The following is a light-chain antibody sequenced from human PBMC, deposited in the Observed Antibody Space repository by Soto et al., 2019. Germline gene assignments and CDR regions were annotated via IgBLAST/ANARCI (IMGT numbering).Light chain of an antibody. Sequence: QSVLTQPASGSGSPGQSVTISCTGTNTDVGSYNLVSSYQQPPGKAPKLVIYKGSERPSGVSNRCSVSKCGNTASLTISGLQAEDEADYYCCSYAGSITFYVFGTGTKVTVL. CDR1: NTDVGSYNL. J-gene: IGLJ1*01. CDR3: CSYAGSITFYV. V-gene: IGLV2-23*01. CDR2: KGS.